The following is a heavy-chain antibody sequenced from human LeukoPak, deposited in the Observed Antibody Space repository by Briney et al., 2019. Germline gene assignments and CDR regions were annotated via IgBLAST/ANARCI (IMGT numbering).Heavy chain of an antibody. D-gene: IGHD4-17*01. CDR2: IYYSGST. J-gene: IGHJ4*02. CDR3: ARCLNDYGVQYYFDY. CDR1: GGSISSGDYY. Sequence: NASETLSLTCTVSGGSISSGDYYWSWIRQPPGKGLEWIGYIYYSGSTYYNPSLKSRVTISVDTSKNQFSLKLSSVTAADTAVYYCARCLNDYGVQYYFDYWGQGTLVTVSS. V-gene: IGHV4-30-4*01.